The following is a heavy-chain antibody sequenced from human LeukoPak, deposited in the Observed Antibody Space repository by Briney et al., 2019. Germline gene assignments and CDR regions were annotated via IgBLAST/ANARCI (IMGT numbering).Heavy chain of an antibody. D-gene: IGHD4-17*01. CDR1: GLTGSHNY. V-gene: IGHV3-53*01. CDR2: IHTSGDT. Sequence: GGSLRLSCAASGLTGSHNYVSWVRQAPGKGLEWVSAIHTSGDTCYADSVKGRFTTSRDTSKNTLYLQINSLRVEDTAVYYCIVFGDSNHWGQGTLVTVSS. CDR3: IVFGDSNH. J-gene: IGHJ5*02.